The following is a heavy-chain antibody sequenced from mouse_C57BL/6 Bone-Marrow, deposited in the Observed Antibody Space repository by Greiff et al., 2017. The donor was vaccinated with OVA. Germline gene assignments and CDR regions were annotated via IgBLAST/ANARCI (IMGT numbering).Heavy chain of an antibody. Sequence: QVQLQQPGAELVKPGASVKLSCKASGYTFTSYWMHWVKQRPGQGLEWIGMIHPNSGSTNYNEKFKSKATLTVDKSSSTAYMQLSSLTSEDSAVYYCARYYYGSSYVDYWGQGTMLTVS. D-gene: IGHD1-1*01. CDR1: GYTFTSYW. J-gene: IGHJ2*01. CDR2: IHPNSGST. V-gene: IGHV1-64*01. CDR3: ARYYYGSSYVDY.